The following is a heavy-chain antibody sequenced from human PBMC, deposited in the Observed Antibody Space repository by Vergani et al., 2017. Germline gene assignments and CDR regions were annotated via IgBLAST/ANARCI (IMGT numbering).Heavy chain of an antibody. V-gene: IGHV1-2*02. CDR3: ARDRYYDSSGFSNAFDI. CDR2: INPNSGGN. CDR1: GYTFTGYY. J-gene: IGHJ3*02. D-gene: IGHD3-22*01. Sequence: QVQLVQSGAEVKKPGASVKVSCKASGYTFTGYYMHWARQAPGQGLEWMGWINPNSGGNNYAQKFQGRVTMTRDTSISTAYMELSRLRSDDTAVYYCARDRYYDSSGFSNAFDIWGQGTMVTVSS.